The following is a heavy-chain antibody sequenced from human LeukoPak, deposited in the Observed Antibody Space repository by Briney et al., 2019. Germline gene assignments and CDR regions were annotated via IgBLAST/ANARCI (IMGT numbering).Heavy chain of an antibody. V-gene: IGHV1-8*01. D-gene: IGHD6-19*01. CDR3: ARGIRKTGSGWLYYFDY. Sequence: ASVKVSCKASGYTFTSYDINWVRQATGQGLEWMGWMDPNSGNTGYAQKFRGRVTMTRNTSISTAYMELSSLRSEDTAVYYCARGIRKTGSGWLYYFDYWGQGTLVTVSS. CDR2: MDPNSGNT. CDR1: GYTFTSYD. J-gene: IGHJ4*02.